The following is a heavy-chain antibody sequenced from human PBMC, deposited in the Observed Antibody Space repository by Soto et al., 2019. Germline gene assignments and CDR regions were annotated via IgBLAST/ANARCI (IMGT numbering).Heavy chain of an antibody. D-gene: IGHD4-17*01. CDR1: GYTFTNYG. CDR3: ARSDRDYAGNDFDY. J-gene: IGHJ4*02. Sequence: ASVKVSCKSSGYTFTNYGITWVRQAPGQGLELVGWLSAYSGDTSYAPKFQGRVTMTTDTFTSTAYMDLRSLTSDDTAVYYCARSDRDYAGNDFDYWGQGALVTVSS. V-gene: IGHV1-18*01. CDR2: LSAYSGDT.